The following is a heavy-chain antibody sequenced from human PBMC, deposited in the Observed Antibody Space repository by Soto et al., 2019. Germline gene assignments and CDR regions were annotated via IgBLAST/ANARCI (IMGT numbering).Heavy chain of an antibody. CDR2: IIPIFGTA. J-gene: IGHJ4*02. CDR3: ARESALIRIAARPGAFDY. CDR1: GGTFKNYA. Sequence: QVQLVQSGTEVKKPGSSVKVSCKASGGTFKNYAISWVRQAPGQGLEWMGGIIPIFGTAHYAQKFQGRVTITADESTSTAYMELSSLRSEDTAVYYCARESALIRIAARPGAFDYWGQETLVTVSS. D-gene: IGHD6-6*01. V-gene: IGHV1-69*01.